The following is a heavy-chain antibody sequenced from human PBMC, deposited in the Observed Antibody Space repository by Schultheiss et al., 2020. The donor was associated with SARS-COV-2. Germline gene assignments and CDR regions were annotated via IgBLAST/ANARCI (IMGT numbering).Heavy chain of an antibody. CDR3: ATDLSGRDPNYYGMDV. CDR2: IYTSGST. CDR1: GGSISSYY. J-gene: IGHJ6*02. V-gene: IGHV4-4*07. Sequence: SETLSLTCTVSGGSISSYYWSWIRQPAGKGLEWIGRIYTSGSTNYNPSLKSRVTMSVDTSKNQFSLKLSSVTAADTAVYYCATDLSGRDPNYYGMDVWGQGTTVTVSS. D-gene: IGHD3-10*01.